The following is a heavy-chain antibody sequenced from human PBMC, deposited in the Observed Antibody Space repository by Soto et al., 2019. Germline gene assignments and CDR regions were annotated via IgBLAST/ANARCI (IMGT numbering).Heavy chain of an antibody. CDR2: INADNGNT. CDR1: GYTFTSFP. V-gene: IGHV1-3*01. D-gene: IGHD3-22*01. J-gene: IGHJ4*02. Sequence: GASVNVSCKTSGYTFTSFPMHWVRQAPGQSLEWMGWINADNGNTKYSQTFQGRVTITRDTSASTAYMELSSLRSEDTAVYYCARYYDSSGYPRILSYWAQGTLVIGSS. CDR3: ARYYDSSGYPRILSY.